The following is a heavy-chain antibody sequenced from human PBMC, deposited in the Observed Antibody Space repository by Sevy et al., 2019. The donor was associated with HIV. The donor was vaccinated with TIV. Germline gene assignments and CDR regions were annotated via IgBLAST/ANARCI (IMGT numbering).Heavy chain of an antibody. V-gene: IGHV4-39*01. CDR3: AGLGPIAAAAENWFDP. CDR1: GGSISSSSYY. Sequence: SETLSLTCTVSGGSISSSSYYWGWIRQPPGKGLEWIGSIYYSGSTYYNPSLKSRVTISVDTSKNQFSLKLSSVTAADTAVYYCAGLGPIAAAAENWFDPWGQGTLVTVSS. J-gene: IGHJ5*02. D-gene: IGHD6-13*01. CDR2: IYYSGST.